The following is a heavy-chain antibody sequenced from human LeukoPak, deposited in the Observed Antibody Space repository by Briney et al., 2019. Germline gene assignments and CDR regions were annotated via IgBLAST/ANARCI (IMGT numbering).Heavy chain of an antibody. D-gene: IGHD6-13*01. V-gene: IGHV3-30*04. Sequence: GGSLRLSCAASGFTFSSYAMHWVRQAPGKGLEWVAVISYDGSNKYYADSVKGRFTISRDNSKNTLYLQMNSLRAEDTAVYYCARGAYSSNHFDYWGQGTLVTVSS. CDR3: ARGAYSSNHFDY. CDR1: GFTFSSYA. CDR2: ISYDGSNK. J-gene: IGHJ4*02.